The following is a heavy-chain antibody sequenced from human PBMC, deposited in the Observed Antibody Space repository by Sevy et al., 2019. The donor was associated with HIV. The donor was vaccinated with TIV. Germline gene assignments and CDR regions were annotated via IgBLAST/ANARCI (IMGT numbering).Heavy chain of an antibody. D-gene: IGHD3-16*01. Sequence: SETLSLTCTVSGGSISSYYWSWIRQPPGKGLEWIGYIYYSGSTNYNPSLKSRVTISVDTSKNQFSPTLSTVTAADTAVYYCARGGGDGYKGYYYYGMDVWGQGTTVTVSS. V-gene: IGHV4-59*01. J-gene: IGHJ6*02. CDR2: IYYSGST. CDR1: GGSISSYY. CDR3: ARGGGDGYKGYYYYGMDV.